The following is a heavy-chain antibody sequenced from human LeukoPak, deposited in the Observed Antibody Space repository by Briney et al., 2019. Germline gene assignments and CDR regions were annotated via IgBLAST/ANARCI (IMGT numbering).Heavy chain of an antibody. Sequence: ASVKVSCKASGYTFTNSAMHWVRQAPGQRLEWMGWINAGNGNTRYSQKFQGRVTITRDTTASTAYMELSSLRSQDTAVYCCASDGGYCSSTSCYAAFDIWGQGTMVTVSS. D-gene: IGHD2-2*01. V-gene: IGHV1-3*01. CDR2: INAGNGNT. CDR3: ASDGGYCSSTSCYAAFDI. CDR1: GYTFTNSA. J-gene: IGHJ3*02.